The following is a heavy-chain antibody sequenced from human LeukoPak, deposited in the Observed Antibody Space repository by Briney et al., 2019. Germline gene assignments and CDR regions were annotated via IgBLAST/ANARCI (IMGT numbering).Heavy chain of an antibody. CDR1: GYSISSGCY. D-gene: IGHD2-15*01. J-gene: IGHJ6*03. CDR3: AREEVRRYCSGRSCYNFNYYYYYMDV. CDR2: IHHSGST. V-gene: IGHV4-38-2*02. Sequence: SETLSLTFSLSGYSISSGCYSGWMWQPPGKGLEWIGTIHHSGSTYYNPSLKSRVTISVDTSKNQFSLKMSSVTAAHAAVYYCAREEVRRYCSGRSCYNFNYYYYYMDVWGKGTTVTISS.